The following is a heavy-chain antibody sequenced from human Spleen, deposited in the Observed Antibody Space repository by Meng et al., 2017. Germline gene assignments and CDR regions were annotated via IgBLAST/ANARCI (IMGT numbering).Heavy chain of an antibody. V-gene: IGHV1-2*06. CDR1: GYNFPDYY. CDR2: INPKSGDT. D-gene: IGHD3-22*01. Sequence: ASVKVSCKPSGYNFPDYYIHWVRRAPGQGLEWMGRINPKSGDTHYAQKFQARVTMTGDASISTAYMELSGLRSDDTAMYYCARVSRYYDSSGYLSYWGQGTLVTVSS. J-gene: IGHJ4*02. CDR3: ARVSRYYDSSGYLSY.